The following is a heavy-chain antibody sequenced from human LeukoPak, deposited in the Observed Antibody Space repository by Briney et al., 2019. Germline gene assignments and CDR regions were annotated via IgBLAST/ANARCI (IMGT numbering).Heavy chain of an antibody. J-gene: IGHJ3*02. CDR1: GFSLSTSGLC. D-gene: IGHD6-6*01. V-gene: IGHV2-70*11. CDR3: ARITAARLYAFDI. Sequence: RESGPALVKPTQTLTLTCTFSGFSLSTSGLCVSWIRQPPGKALEWFARIEWDDDKYYSTSLKTRLTISKDTSKNQVVLTMTNMDPVDTATYYCARITAARLYAFDIWGQGTMVTVSS. CDR2: IEWDDDK.